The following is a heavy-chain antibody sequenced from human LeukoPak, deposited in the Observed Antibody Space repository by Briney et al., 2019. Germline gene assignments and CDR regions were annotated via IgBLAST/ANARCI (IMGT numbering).Heavy chain of an antibody. CDR2: ISGNGGVI. D-gene: IGHD3-22*01. Sequence: GGSLRLSCAASGFTFSDNYMTWVRQAPGKGLEWLSYISGNGGVIQYADSVKGRFTISRDNAKNSLYLQMNSLRAEDTAVYYCARDLGYYDSSGSYWGQGTLVTVSS. J-gene: IGHJ4*02. CDR1: GFTFSDNY. CDR3: ARDLGYYDSSGSY. V-gene: IGHV3-11*04.